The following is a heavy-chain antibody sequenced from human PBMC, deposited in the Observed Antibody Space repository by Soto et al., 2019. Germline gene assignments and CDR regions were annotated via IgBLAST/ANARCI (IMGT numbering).Heavy chain of an antibody. CDR1: GFTFSSYA. Sequence: EVQLLESGGGLVQPGGSLRLSCAASGFTFSSYAMSWVRQAPGKGLEWVSAISGSGGSTYYADSVKGRFTISRDNSKNTLYLQMNSLRAEDTAVYYCAKAGGRWLQLVEGVDYWGQGTLVTVSS. CDR2: ISGSGGST. CDR3: AKAGGRWLQLVEGVDY. J-gene: IGHJ4*02. D-gene: IGHD5-12*01. V-gene: IGHV3-23*01.